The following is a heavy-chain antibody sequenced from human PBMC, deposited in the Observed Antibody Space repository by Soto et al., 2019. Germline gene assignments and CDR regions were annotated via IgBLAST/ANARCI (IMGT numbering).Heavy chain of an antibody. D-gene: IGHD3-16*01. CDR2: ISSSGSTI. CDR1: GFTFSDYY. V-gene: IGHV3-11*01. CDR3: ARKVDDYIWGSYRNWFDP. J-gene: IGHJ5*02. Sequence: QVQLVESGGGLVKPGGSLRLSCAASGFTFSDYYMSWIRQAPGKGLEWVSYISSSGSTIYYADSVKGRFTISRDNAKNSLDLQMNSLRAEDTAVYYCARKVDDYIWGSYRNWFDPWGQGTLVTVSS.